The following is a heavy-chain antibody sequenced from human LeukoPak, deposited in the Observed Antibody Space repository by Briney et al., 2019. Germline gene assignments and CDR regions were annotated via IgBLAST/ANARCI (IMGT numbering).Heavy chain of an antibody. CDR1: SGSISSYY. CDR2: IYYSGST. Sequence: PSETLSLTCTVSSGSISSYYWSWIRQPPGKGLEWIGYIYYSGSTNYNPSLKSRVTISVDTSKNQFSLKLSSVTAADTAVYYCARDNLSAFDIWGQGTMVTVSS. V-gene: IGHV4-59*01. D-gene: IGHD1-14*01. CDR3: ARDNLSAFDI. J-gene: IGHJ3*02.